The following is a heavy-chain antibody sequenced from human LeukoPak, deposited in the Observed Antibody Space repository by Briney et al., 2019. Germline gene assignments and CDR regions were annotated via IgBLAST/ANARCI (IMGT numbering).Heavy chain of an antibody. Sequence: NPSETLSLACTVSADSISGYSWNWVRQPAGKGLEWIGRFYTSGSINYNPSPKSRVTVSVDTSKNQFSLEMTSVTAADTAVYYCARGLYSSTYYFYYMDVWGKGTTVTVSS. J-gene: IGHJ6*03. CDR2: FYTSGSI. D-gene: IGHD6-13*01. CDR1: ADSISGYS. CDR3: ARGLYSSTYYFYYMDV. V-gene: IGHV4-4*07.